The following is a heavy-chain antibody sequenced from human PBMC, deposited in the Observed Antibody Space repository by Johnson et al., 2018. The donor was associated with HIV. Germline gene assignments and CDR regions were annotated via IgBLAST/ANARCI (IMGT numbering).Heavy chain of an antibody. J-gene: IGHJ3*02. CDR3: ARMTTTVSHHDAFDI. CDR1: GFTFDDYG. CDR2: IYSGGST. Sequence: VLLVESGGGVVRPGGSLRLSCAASGFTFDDYGMSWVRQVPGKGLEWVSVIYSGGSTYYADSVKGRFTISRDNSKNTLYLQMNSLRAEDSAVYYCARMTTTVSHHDAFDIWGQGTMVTVSS. D-gene: IGHD4-17*01. V-gene: IGHV3-66*01.